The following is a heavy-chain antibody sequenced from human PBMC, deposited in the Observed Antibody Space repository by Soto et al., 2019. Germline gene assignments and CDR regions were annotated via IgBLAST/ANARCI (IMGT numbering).Heavy chain of an antibody. J-gene: IGHJ6*02. CDR1: GGSVSSGSYY. Sequence: SETLSLTCTVSGGSVSSGSYYWSWIRQPPGRGLEWIGYIYYSGSTNYNPSLKSRVSISLETSKNQFSLKLSSVTAADTAVYYCARWDAAENSGAPSGYYGMDVWGQGTTVTVSS. CDR3: ARWDAAENSGAPSGYYGMDV. V-gene: IGHV4-61*01. CDR2: IYYSGST. D-gene: IGHD2-8*02.